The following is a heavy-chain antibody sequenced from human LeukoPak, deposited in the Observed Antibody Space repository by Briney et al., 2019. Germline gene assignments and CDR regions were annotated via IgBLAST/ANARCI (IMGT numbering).Heavy chain of an antibody. CDR3: AKDRAAAGLYYFDY. CDR2: IRYDGSNK. V-gene: IGHV3-30*02. D-gene: IGHD6-25*01. Sequence: PGGSLRLSCAASGFTFSSYGMHWVRQAPGQGLERVAFIRYDGSNKYYADSVKGRFTISRDNSKNTLYLQMNSLRAEDTAVYYCAKDRAAAGLYYFDYWGQGTLVTVSS. J-gene: IGHJ4*02. CDR1: GFTFSSYG.